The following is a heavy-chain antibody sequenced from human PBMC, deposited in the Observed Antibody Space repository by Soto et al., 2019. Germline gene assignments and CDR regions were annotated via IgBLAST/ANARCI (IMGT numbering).Heavy chain of an antibody. V-gene: IGHV1-3*01. J-gene: IGHJ4*02. D-gene: IGHD1-26*01. CDR1: GYTFTSYA. CDR2: INAGNGYT. Sequence: QVQLVQSGAEVKKPGASVKVSCKASGYTFTSYAIHWVRQAPGQRLEWMGWINAGNGYTKYSKKFQDRVTITRDTSASTAYMELSSLRSEDTAVYYCARDRQWELDYWGQGTLVTVSS. CDR3: ARDRQWELDY.